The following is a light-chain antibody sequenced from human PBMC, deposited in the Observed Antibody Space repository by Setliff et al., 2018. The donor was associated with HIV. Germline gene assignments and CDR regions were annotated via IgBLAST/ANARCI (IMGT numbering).Light chain of an antibody. CDR3: CSYASTGSFV. CDR1: SSDVGSYNF. V-gene: IGLV2-23*02. CDR2: GVS. J-gene: IGLJ1*01. Sequence: QSALTQPASVSGSPGQSITISCAGTSSDVGSYNFVSWYQQHPGKAPKLIIYGVSKWPSGVSNHFSGSKSGNTASLTISGLQTEDEAEYYCCSYASTGSFVFGTGTKVTVL.